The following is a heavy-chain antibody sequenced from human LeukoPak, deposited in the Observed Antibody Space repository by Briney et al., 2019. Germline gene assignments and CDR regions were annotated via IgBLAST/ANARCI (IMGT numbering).Heavy chain of an antibody. D-gene: IGHD3-16*01. CDR2: IYYSGSS. J-gene: IGHJ6*03. CDR1: GGSISSSSSY. Sequence: SETLSLTCSVSGGSISSSSSYWGWIRQPPGKGLEWIGSIYYSGSSFDNPALKSRVTISVHTSKNQFSLKLRSVTAADTAVYYCARETSQKGAHYMDVWGKGTTVTISS. V-gene: IGHV4-39*07. CDR3: ARETSQKGAHYMDV.